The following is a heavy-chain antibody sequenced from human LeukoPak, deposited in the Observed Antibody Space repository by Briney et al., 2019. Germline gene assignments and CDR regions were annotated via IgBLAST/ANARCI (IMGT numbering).Heavy chain of an antibody. J-gene: IGHJ4*02. Sequence: ASVKVSCKASGYTFTSYGITWVRQASGQELEWLTWINPDTGDKGYARKFQDRVTITTDTSISTAYMELSSLSSEDTAVYFCARTTSMTASGYDYWGQGTLVSVSS. CDR3: ARTTSMTASGYDY. CDR1: GYTFTSYG. D-gene: IGHD2-21*02. V-gene: IGHV1-8*03. CDR2: INPDTGDK.